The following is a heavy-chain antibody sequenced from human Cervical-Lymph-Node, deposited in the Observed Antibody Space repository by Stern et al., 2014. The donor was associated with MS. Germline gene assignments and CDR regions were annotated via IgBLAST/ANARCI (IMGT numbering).Heavy chain of an antibody. CDR2: INTNTGNS. CDR1: GYTLTNYP. J-gene: IGHJ4*02. D-gene: IGHD5-18*01. CDR3: ARDFVDTAMITRSDYLDC. Sequence: VQLVESGSELKKPGASVKVSCKASGYTLTNYPINWVRQAPGQGLEWMGLINTNTGNSMYANDFTGLFVFSLDTSVSTAYLQISNLKAEDTAVYYCARDFVDTAMITRSDYLDCWGQGTLVTVSS. V-gene: IGHV7-4-1*02.